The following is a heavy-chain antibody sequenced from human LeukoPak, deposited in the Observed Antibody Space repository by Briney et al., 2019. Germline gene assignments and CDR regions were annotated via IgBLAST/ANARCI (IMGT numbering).Heavy chain of an antibody. CDR1: QFTFSNYG. V-gene: IGHV3-23*01. CDR3: AKDQVVVVPAASFDY. D-gene: IGHD2-2*01. J-gene: IGHJ4*02. Sequence: GGSLRLSCATSQFTFSNYGMSWVRQDPGKGLEWVSSISAGGGSTYYGDSVKGRFTISRDNSKNTLYLQMSSLRAEDTAVYYCAKDQVVVVPAASFDYWGQGTLVTVSS. CDR2: ISAGGGST.